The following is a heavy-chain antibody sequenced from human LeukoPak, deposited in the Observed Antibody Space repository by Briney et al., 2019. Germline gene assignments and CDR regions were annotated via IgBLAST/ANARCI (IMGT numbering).Heavy chain of an antibody. CDR2: INPNSGGT. Sequence: GASVKVSCKASGYTFTSYGISWVRQAPGQRLEWMGWINPNSGGTNYAQKFQGRVTMTRDTSISTAYMELSRLRSDDTAVYYCAPAPDISYYFDYWGQGTLVTVSS. V-gene: IGHV1-2*02. CDR3: APAPDISYYFDY. D-gene: IGHD5-12*01. CDR1: GYTFTSYG. J-gene: IGHJ4*02.